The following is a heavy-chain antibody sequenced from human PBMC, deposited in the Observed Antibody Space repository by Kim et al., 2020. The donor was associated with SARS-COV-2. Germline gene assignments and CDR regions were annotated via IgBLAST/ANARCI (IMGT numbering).Heavy chain of an antibody. CDR1: GYTFTSYY. Sequence: ASVKVSCKASGYTFTSYYMNWVRQATGQGLELMGIINPSGGSTSYAQKFQGRVTMTRDTSTSTVYMELSSLRSEDTAVYYCARVPRGGSSWYGGYYYYGMDVWGPGTTVPVSS. CDR3: ARVPRGGSSWYGGYYYYGMDV. J-gene: IGHJ6*02. CDR2: INPSGGST. V-gene: IGHV1-46*01. D-gene: IGHD6-13*01.